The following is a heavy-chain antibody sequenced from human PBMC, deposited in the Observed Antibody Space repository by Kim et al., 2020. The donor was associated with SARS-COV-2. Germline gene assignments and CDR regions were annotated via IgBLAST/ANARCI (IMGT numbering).Heavy chain of an antibody. CDR1: GGSISSSSYY. CDR2: IYYSGST. Sequence: SETLSLTCTVSGGSISSSSYYWGWIRQPPGKGLEWIGSIYYSGSTYYNPSLKSRVTISVDTSKNQFSLKLSSVTAADTAVYYCARTINVLMVYAGGFDAFDIWGQGTMVTVSS. CDR3: ARTINVLMVYAGGFDAFDI. D-gene: IGHD2-8*01. J-gene: IGHJ3*02. V-gene: IGHV4-39*01.